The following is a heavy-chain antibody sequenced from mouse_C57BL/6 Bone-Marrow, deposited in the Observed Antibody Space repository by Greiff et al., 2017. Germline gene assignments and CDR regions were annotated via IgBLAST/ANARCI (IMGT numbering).Heavy chain of an antibody. CDR3: ARVYYGYDGGFAY. V-gene: IGHV1-54*01. CDR1: GYAFTNYL. D-gene: IGHD2-2*01. Sequence: VQLQQSGAELVRPGTSVTVSCKASGYAFTNYLIEWVKQRPGQGLEWIGVINPGSGGTNYNEKFKGKATLTADKSSSTAYMQLSSLTSEDSAVYFCARVYYGYDGGFAYWGKGTLVTGSA. J-gene: IGHJ3*01. CDR2: INPGSGGT.